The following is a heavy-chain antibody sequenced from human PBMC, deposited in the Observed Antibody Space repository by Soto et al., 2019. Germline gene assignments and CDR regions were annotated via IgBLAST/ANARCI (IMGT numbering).Heavy chain of an antibody. D-gene: IGHD3-10*01. CDR1: GFSFSSYW. CDR3: AREDIIIINGMDV. V-gene: IGHV3-7*03. CDR2: IKEDGSEE. J-gene: IGHJ6*02. Sequence: PGGSLRLSCAASGFSFSSYWMSWVRQAPGKGLEWVANIKEDGSEENYVDSLKGRFTISRDNAKNSLYLQMNSLRAEDTAIYYCAREDIIIINGMDVWGQGTTVTV.